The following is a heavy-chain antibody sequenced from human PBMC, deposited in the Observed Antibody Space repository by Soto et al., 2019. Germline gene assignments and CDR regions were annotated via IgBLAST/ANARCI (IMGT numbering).Heavy chain of an antibody. CDR1: GGTFSSYA. J-gene: IGHJ6*02. Sequence: ASVKVSCKASGGTFSSYAISWGRQAPGQGLEWMGGIIPIFGTANYAQKFQGRVTITADESTSTAYMELSSLRSEDTAVYYCARPVPAAMSYYGMDVWGQGTTVTVSS. V-gene: IGHV1-69*13. D-gene: IGHD2-2*01. CDR2: IIPIFGTA. CDR3: ARPVPAAMSYYGMDV.